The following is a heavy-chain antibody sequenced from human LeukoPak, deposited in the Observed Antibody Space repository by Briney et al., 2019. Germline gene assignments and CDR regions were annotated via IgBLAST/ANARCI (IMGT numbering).Heavy chain of an antibody. CDR3: ARGFITTDHKPWTRLPGSQYYFDY. V-gene: IGHV4-34*01. Sequence: SETLSLTCAVYGESFSGYYWSWIRQPPGKGLEWIGEINHSGSTNYNPSLKSRVTISVDTSKNQFSLKLSSVTAADTAVYYCARGFITTDHKPWTRLPGSQYYFDYWGQGTLVTVSS. D-gene: IGHD1-26*01. J-gene: IGHJ4*02. CDR1: GESFSGYY. CDR2: INHSGST.